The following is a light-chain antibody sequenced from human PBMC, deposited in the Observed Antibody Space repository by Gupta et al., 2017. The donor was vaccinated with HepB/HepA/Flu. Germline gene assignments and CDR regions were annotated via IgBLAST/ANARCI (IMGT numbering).Light chain of an antibody. CDR1: SSNIGAGYD. CDR3: QSYDNSLSGRVV. CDR2: NNI. J-gene: IGLJ2*01. V-gene: IGLV1-40*01. Sequence: QSVLTQPPSVSGAPGQRVTISCPGSSSNIGAGYDVDWYQQLPGTAPKLLIYNNINRPSGVPDRFSGSKSDTSASLAITGLQAEDEADYYCQSYDNSLSGRVVFGGGTKLTVL.